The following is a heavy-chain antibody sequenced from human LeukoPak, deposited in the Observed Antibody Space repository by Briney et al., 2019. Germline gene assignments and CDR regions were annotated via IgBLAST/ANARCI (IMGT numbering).Heavy chain of an antibody. CDR2: IPYDGSDK. CDR3: AGDSDY. V-gene: IGHV3-30*02. Sequence: TGGSLRLSCAASGFSFSTYAMHWVRQAPGKGLEWVAFIPYDGSDKYYADSVKGRFTISRDNSKNTLYLQMNSLRAEDTAVYYCAGDSDYWDQGTLVTVSS. J-gene: IGHJ4*02. CDR1: GFSFSTYA.